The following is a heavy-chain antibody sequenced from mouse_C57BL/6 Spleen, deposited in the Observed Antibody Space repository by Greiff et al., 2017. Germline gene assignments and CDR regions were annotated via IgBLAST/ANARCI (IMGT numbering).Heavy chain of an antibody. V-gene: IGHV5-4*03. Sequence: EVMLVESGGGLVKPGGSLKLSCAASGFTFSSYAMSWVRQTPEKRLEWVATISDGGSYTYYPDNGKGRFTISRDNAKNNLYLQMSHLKSEDTAMYYCARDYGNYLDYWGQGTTLTVSS. D-gene: IGHD2-1*01. CDR2: ISDGGSYT. CDR1: GFTFSSYA. CDR3: ARDYGNYLDY. J-gene: IGHJ2*01.